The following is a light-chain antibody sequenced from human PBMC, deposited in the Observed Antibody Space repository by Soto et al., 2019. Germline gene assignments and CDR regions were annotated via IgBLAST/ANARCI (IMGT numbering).Light chain of an antibody. J-gene: IGKJ5*01. V-gene: IGKV3-11*01. Sequence: ETLMTQSPDTLSVSQGERATLSCRASQSLRSSLAWYQQKPGQAPRLLIYDASNRATGIPARFSGSGSGTDFTLTISSLEPEDFAVYYCQQRSNWPITFGQGTRLEI. CDR2: DAS. CDR1: QSLRSS. CDR3: QQRSNWPIT.